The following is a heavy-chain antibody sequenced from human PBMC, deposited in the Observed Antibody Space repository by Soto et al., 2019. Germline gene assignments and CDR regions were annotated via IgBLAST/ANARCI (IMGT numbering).Heavy chain of an antibody. CDR1: GGTFSSYT. D-gene: IGHD2-15*01. V-gene: IGHV1-69*02. CDR3: ASAATRGWFDP. CDR2: IIPILGIA. Sequence: QVQLVQSGAEVKKPGSSVKVSCKASGGTFSSYTISWVRQAPGQGLEWMGRIIPILGIANYAQKFQGRVTITADKSTSTAYMELISLRSEDTAVYYCASAATRGWFDPWGQGTLVTVSS. J-gene: IGHJ5*02.